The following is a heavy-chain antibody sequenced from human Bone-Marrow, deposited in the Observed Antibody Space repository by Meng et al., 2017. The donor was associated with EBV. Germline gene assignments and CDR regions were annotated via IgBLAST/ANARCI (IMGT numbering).Heavy chain of an antibody. D-gene: IGHD2-21*01. CDR1: GDAFTNYS. J-gene: IGHJ4*02. CDR2: INTGIGYT. Sequence: LGQSGAEVKKPGDSVTLSCKTSGDAFTNYSLHWVRQAPEQRLEWMGWINTGIGYTKYSQNSQARVTSTGDTSATTGYMELSSLRSEDTAVYYCVRGPPVGVPGPGDYWGQGTLVTVSS. CDR3: VRGPPVGVPGPGDY. V-gene: IGHV1-3*04.